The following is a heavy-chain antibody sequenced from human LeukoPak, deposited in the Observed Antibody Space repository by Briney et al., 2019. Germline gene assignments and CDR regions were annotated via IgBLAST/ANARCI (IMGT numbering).Heavy chain of an antibody. J-gene: IGHJ3*02. CDR3: ARGYYDSRGYSNPFDI. CDR2: MYYRGTT. CDR1: GGSISGNY. V-gene: IGHV4-59*01. Sequence: SETLSLTCTVSGGSISGNYWSWIRQPPGKGLEWIGYMYYRGTTKYNPSLKSRLSISVDTSGNQFFLRLSSVTAADTAFYYCARGYYDSRGYSNPFDIWGQGTMVTVSS. D-gene: IGHD3-22*01.